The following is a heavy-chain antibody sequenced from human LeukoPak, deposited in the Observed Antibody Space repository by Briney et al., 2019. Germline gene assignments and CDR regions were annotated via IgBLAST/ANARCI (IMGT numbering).Heavy chain of an antibody. Sequence: PGGSLRLSCAASGFTLSNYAMNWVRQAPGQGLEWVSVISAAGITYYADSLKGRFTISRDNSKNTLYLQMDSLRVEDTAAYYCGKANDDYYFDYWGQGTLVTVSS. V-gene: IGHV3-23*01. CDR1: GFTLSNYA. D-gene: IGHD1-1*01. CDR2: ISAAGIT. J-gene: IGHJ4*02. CDR3: GKANDDYYFDY.